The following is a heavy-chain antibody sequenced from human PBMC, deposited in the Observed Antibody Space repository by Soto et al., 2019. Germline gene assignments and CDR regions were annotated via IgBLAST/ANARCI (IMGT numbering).Heavy chain of an antibody. Sequence: ASVKDSCKASGYTFTDYGVSWVRQAPGQGLEWMGWISAYNTNTNYAQILQGRVTMTTDTSTSTAYMEVRSLRSDDTAVYYCARGGSGWYIDYWGQGTLVTVSS. J-gene: IGHJ4*02. CDR3: ARGGSGWYIDY. V-gene: IGHV1-18*01. CDR1: GYTFTDYG. CDR2: ISAYNTNT. D-gene: IGHD6-19*01.